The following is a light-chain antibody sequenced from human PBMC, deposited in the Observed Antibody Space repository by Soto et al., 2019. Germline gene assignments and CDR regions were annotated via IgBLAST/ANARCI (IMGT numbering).Light chain of an antibody. J-gene: IGKJ1*01. CDR1: QSISSY. CDR3: QQSYSTPQT. Sequence: DIQMTQSPSSLSASVGDRVTITCRASQSISSYLNWYQQKPGKAPKLLIYAASSLQSGVPSRFSGSGSGTDFPLTISSLQPEDFANYYCQQSYSTPQTFGRGNKVEIK. CDR2: AAS. V-gene: IGKV1-39*01.